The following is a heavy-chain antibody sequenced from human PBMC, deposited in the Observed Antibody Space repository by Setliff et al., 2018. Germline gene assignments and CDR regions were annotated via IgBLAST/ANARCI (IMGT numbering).Heavy chain of an antibody. D-gene: IGHD2-8*02. V-gene: IGHV4-39*01. CDR2: IGHTGSI. CDR3: ARNNTGLNTFDY. J-gene: IGHJ4*02. Sequence: SETLSLTCTVSGGSISSGDYYWSWIRQPPGKGLEWVGNIGHTGSINYNPSLRSRLTISVDTSENQFSLKLSSVPAADTAVYYCARNNTGLNTFDYWGQGTLVTVSS. CDR1: GGSISSGDYY.